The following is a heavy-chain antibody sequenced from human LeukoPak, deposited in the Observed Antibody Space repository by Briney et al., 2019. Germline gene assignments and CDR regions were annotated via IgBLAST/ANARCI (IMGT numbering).Heavy chain of an antibody. Sequence: GGSLRLSSAASGFTFSSYGMHWVRQAPGKGLEWVAVIWYDGSNKYYADSVKGRFTISRDNSKNTLYLQMNSLRAEDTAVYYCARAPYDLPRYGMDVWGQGTTVTVSS. J-gene: IGHJ6*02. CDR3: ARAPYDLPRYGMDV. V-gene: IGHV3-33*01. CDR1: GFTFSSYG. D-gene: IGHD3-3*01. CDR2: IWYDGSNK.